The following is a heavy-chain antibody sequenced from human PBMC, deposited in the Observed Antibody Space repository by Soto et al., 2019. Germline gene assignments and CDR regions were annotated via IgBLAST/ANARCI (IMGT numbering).Heavy chain of an antibody. CDR2: IRSKAYGGTI. CDR1: GFTFGDNA. CDR3: TRGWIFGPLINWFYP. V-gene: IGHV3-49*03. Sequence: EAQLVESGGDLVQPGRSLRLSCTASGFTFGDNAMSWFRQAPGKGLEWVGFIRSKAYGGTIEYAASVKGRFTISRDDSKSVAYLQMNSLQTEDTALYFCTRGWIFGPLINWFYPWGQGTLVTVSS. D-gene: IGHD3-3*01. J-gene: IGHJ5*02.